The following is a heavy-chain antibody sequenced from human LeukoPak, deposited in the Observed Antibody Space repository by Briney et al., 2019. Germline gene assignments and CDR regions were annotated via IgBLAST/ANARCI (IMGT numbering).Heavy chain of an antibody. Sequence: SETLSPTCAVSGYSISSGYHSGWIRQPPGKGLQWIASISHNGGASYNPSLKSRVTISLDTSNNQFSLELRSVTAADTAVYYCARDLGSGGNSDYWGQGTLVTVSS. CDR3: ARDLGSGGNSDY. CDR2: ISHNGGA. D-gene: IGHD4-23*01. V-gene: IGHV4-38-2*02. CDR1: GYSISSGYH. J-gene: IGHJ4*02.